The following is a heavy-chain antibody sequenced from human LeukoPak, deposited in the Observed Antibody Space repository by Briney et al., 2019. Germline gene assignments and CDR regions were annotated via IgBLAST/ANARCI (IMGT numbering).Heavy chain of an antibody. V-gene: IGHV3-23*01. CDR2: ISVSGAGT. Sequence: GGSLRLSCAASGFTFSSYAMSWVCQAPGKGLEWVSGISVSGAGTYYADSVKGRFTISRDNSKDTLYLQMNSLRAEDTAIFYCAKIVDNNYPRSVDSWGQGTLVTVSS. CDR3: AKIVDNNYPRSVDS. D-gene: IGHD2-21*01. J-gene: IGHJ4*02. CDR1: GFTFSSYA.